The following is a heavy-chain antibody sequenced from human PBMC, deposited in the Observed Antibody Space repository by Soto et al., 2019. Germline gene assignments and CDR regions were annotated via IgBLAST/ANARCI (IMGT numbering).Heavy chain of an antibody. J-gene: IGHJ6*03. V-gene: IGHV4-34*01. D-gene: IGHD2-15*01. CDR3: ARRYCSGGSCRYSTHNYYYYYMDV. Sequence: PSETLSLTCAVYGGSFSGYYWSWIRQPPGKGLEWIGEINHSGSTNYNPSLKSRVTISVDTSENQFSLKLSSVTAADTAVYYCARRYCSGGSCRYSTHNYYYYYMDVWGKGTTVTVSS. CDR2: INHSGST. CDR1: GGSFSGYY.